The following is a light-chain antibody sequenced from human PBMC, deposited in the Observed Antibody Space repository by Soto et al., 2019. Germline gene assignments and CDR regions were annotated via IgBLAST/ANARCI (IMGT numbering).Light chain of an antibody. CDR1: QSVSSN. CDR3: QQYGSSPRT. J-gene: IGKJ1*01. Sequence: EIVMTQSPATLSVSPGERATLSCRASQSVSSNVAWYQQKPGQAPRLLIYSVSTRATGIPDRFSGSGSGTDFTLTISRLEPEDFAVYYCQQYGSSPRTFGQGTKVDIK. CDR2: SVS. V-gene: IGKV3-20*01.